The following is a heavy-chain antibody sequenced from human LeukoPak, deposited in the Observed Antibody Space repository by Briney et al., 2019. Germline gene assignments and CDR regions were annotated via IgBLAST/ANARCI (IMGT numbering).Heavy chain of an antibody. CDR3: ARSMVRGVISVPYY. CDR2: IKQDGSEK. J-gene: IGHJ4*02. V-gene: IGHV3-7*01. CDR1: GFTFSSCW. D-gene: IGHD3-10*01. Sequence: GGSLRLSCAASGFTFSSCWMSWVRQAPGKGLEWVANIKQDGSEKYYVDSVKGRFTISRDNAKNSLYLQMNSLRAEDTAVYYCARSMVRGVISVPYYWGQGTLVTVSS.